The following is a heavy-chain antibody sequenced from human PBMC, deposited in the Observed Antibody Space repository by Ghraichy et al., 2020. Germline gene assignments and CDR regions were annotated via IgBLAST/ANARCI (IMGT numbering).Heavy chain of an antibody. CDR3: VTTYWYYSTTYP. V-gene: IGHV3-7*02. D-gene: IGHD2/OR15-2a*01. CDR2: IKQDGSEK. Sequence: GGSLRLSCEASRFTFNSYWMTWVRQAPGQGLEWVANIKQDGSEKNYLDSVKGRFTASRDHARNSVSLHMNRLRPDDTAISYCVTTYWYYSTTYPGGQGSLFPVSS. J-gene: IGHJ4*02. CDR1: RFTFNSYW.